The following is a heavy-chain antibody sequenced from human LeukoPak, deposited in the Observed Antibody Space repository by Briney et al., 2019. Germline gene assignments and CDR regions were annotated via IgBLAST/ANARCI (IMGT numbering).Heavy chain of an antibody. CDR1: GGSISISSYY. CDR2: IYGNGSI. CDR3: ARVGKFRPGYSYGLHPIYFDY. J-gene: IGHJ4*02. D-gene: IGHD5-18*01. V-gene: IGHV4-39*07. Sequence: PSETLSLTCTVSGGSISISSYYWGWIRQPPGKGLEWIGSIYGNGSIYYNPSLKSRVTISVDMSQNQLSLQLSSVPAGATAVYYCARVGKFRPGYSYGLHPIYFDYWGQGTLVTVSS.